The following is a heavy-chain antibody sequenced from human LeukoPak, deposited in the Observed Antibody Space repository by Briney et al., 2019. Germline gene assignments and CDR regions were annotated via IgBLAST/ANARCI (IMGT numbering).Heavy chain of an antibody. CDR3: ARALEEDTPRGLDWFDP. CDR2: INPNSGGT. V-gene: IGHV1-2*02. Sequence: ASVKVSCKASGYTYIDYYMHWVRQAPGQGLEWMGWINPNSGGTNYAQKFQGRVTMTRDTSISTAYMELSRLRSDDTAVYYCARALEEDTPRGLDWFDPWGQGTLVTVSS. CDR1: GYTYIDYY. J-gene: IGHJ5*02. D-gene: IGHD2-15*01.